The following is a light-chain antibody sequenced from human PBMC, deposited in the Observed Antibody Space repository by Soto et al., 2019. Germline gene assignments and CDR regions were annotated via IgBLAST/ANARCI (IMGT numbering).Light chain of an antibody. CDR1: QSISSW. Sequence: DIQMTQSPSTLSASVGDRVTITCRASQSISSWLAWYQQKPGKAPKLLIYDASSLESGVPSRFSGSGSGTEFTLIISRLQPVDFATYYCQQYNSYPTFGQGTKVEIK. V-gene: IGKV1-5*01. CDR3: QQYNSYPT. J-gene: IGKJ1*01. CDR2: DAS.